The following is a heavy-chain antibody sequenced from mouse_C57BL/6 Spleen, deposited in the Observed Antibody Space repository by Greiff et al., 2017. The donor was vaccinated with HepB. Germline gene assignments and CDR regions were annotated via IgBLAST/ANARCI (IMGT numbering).Heavy chain of an antibody. CDR1: GFNIKDYY. Sequence: EVMLVESGAELVKPGASVKLSCTASGFNIKDYYMHWVKQRTEQGLEWIGRIDPEDGETKYAPKFQGKATITADTSSNPAYLQLSSLTSEDTAVYYCARSLLWPYFDYWGQGTTLTVSS. CDR2: IDPEDGET. V-gene: IGHV14-2*01. J-gene: IGHJ2*01. CDR3: ARSLLWPYFDY. D-gene: IGHD1-1*02.